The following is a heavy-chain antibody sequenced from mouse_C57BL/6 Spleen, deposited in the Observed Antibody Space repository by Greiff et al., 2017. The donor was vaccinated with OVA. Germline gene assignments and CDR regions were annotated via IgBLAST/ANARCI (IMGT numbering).Heavy chain of an antibody. J-gene: IGHJ1*03. CDR1: GFTFSSYG. CDR2: ISSGGSYT. CDR3: ARGYYGSSFWYFDV. Sequence: EVQLVESGGDLVKPGGSLKLSCAASGFTFSSYGMSWVRQTPDKRLEWVATISSGGSYTYYPDSVKGRFTISRDNAKNTLYLQMSSLKSEDTAMYYCARGYYGSSFWYFDVWGTGTTVTVSS. D-gene: IGHD1-1*01. V-gene: IGHV5-6*01.